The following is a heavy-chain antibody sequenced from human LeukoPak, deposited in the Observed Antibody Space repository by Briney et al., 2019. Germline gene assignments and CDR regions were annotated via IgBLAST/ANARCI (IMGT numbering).Heavy chain of an antibody. CDR1: GFTFTNYA. CDR2: ICFDGSSK. J-gene: IGHJ4*02. CDR3: AKDGVTCYEVWRAFDMAN. Sequence: GGSLRLSCAASGFTFTNYAMHWVRQAPGKGPEWVAFICFDGSSKYDIDSVKGRLSISRDNSKNTVYLEMNGLTPGATAVYYWAKDGVTCYEVWRAFDMANWGQRTRVSVSS. D-gene: IGHD3-3*01. V-gene: IGHV3-30*02.